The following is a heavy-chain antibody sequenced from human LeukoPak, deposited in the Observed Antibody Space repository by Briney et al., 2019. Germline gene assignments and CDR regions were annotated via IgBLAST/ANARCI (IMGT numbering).Heavy chain of an antibody. CDR2: INTDGSTT. CDR3: ARGDGGSFSTTFDI. CDR1: GFTFSTYW. J-gene: IGHJ3*02. D-gene: IGHD1-26*01. V-gene: IGHV3-74*01. Sequence: GGSLRLSCVVSGFTFSTYWMYWVRQAPGKGLVWVSRINTDGSTTNYADSVKGRFTISRDNTKNTLYLQMNSLRAEDTALYYCARGDGGSFSTTFDIWGQGTMVTVSS.